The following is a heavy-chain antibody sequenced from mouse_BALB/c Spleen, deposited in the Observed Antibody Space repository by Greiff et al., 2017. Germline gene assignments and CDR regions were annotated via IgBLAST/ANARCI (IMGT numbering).Heavy chain of an antibody. J-gene: IGHJ3*01. CDR2: IYPYNGGT. CDR3: ASELTGFAY. D-gene: IGHD4-1*01. Sequence: EVKLQESGPELVKPGASVKISCKASGYTFTDYNMHWVKQSHGKSLEWIGYIYPYNGGTGYNQKFKSKATLTVDNSSSTAYMELRSLTSEDSAVYYCASELTGFAYWGQGTLVTVSA. CDR1: GYTFTDYN. V-gene: IGHV1S29*02.